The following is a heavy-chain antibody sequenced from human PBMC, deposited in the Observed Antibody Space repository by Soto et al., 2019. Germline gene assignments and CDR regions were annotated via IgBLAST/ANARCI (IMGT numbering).Heavy chain of an antibody. CDR1: GFTFSSYS. CDR3: ANLREVAVDNWFDP. D-gene: IGHD2-15*01. V-gene: IGHV3-48*01. CDR2: ISSSSSTI. Sequence: PGGSLRLSCAASGFTFSSYSMNWVRQAPGKGLEWVSYISSSSSTIYYADSVKGRFTISRDNAKNSLYLQMNSLRAEDTAVYYCANLREVAVDNWFDPWGQGTLVTVSS. J-gene: IGHJ5*02.